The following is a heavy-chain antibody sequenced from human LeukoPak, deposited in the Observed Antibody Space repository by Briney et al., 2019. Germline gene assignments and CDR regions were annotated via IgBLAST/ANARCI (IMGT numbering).Heavy chain of an antibody. Sequence: ASVKVSCKASGYTFTSYDINWVRQATGQGLEWMGWKNPNSGNTGYAQKFQGRVTIIRNTSISTAYMELSSLRSEDTAVYYCARGNFYYDFWSGYPRAWFDPWGQGTLVTVSS. V-gene: IGHV1-8*03. CDR2: KNPNSGNT. J-gene: IGHJ5*02. CDR1: GYTFTSYD. D-gene: IGHD3-3*01. CDR3: ARGNFYYDFWSGYPRAWFDP.